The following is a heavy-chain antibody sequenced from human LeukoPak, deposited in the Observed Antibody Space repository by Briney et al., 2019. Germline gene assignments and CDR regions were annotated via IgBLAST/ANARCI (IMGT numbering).Heavy chain of an antibody. D-gene: IGHD3-9*01. CDR1: GFTFSSYG. CDR2: IWYDGSNK. V-gene: IGHV3-33*06. Sequence: QSGGSLRLSCAASGFTFSSYGMHWVRQAPGKGLEWVAVIWYDGSNKYYADSVKGRFTISRDNSKNTLYLQMNSLRAEDTAVYYCAKGSGYDTDFDYWGQGTLATVSS. CDR3: AKGSGYDTDFDY. J-gene: IGHJ4*02.